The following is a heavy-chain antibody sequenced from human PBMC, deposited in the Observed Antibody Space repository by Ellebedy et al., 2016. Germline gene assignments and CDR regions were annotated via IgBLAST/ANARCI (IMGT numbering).Heavy chain of an antibody. V-gene: IGHV3-30*02. CDR2: IWYDGSNK. Sequence: GESLKISXEASGFTFSSYGMHWVRQAPGKGLEWVAVIWYDGSNKYDADSVKGRFTISRDNSKNTVYLQMNSLRAEDTAVYYCAKESYGMDVWGQGTTVTVSS. CDR3: AKESYGMDV. CDR1: GFTFSSYG. J-gene: IGHJ6*02.